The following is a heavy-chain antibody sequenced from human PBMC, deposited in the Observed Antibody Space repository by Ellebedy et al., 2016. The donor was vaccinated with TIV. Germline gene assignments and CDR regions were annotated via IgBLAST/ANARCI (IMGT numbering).Heavy chain of an antibody. Sequence: SETLSLTXTVSGGSFSGYYWSWIRQPPGKGLEWIGEINHSGSTNYNPSLKSRVTISVDTSKNQFSLKLSSVTAADTAVYYCAREPPLFIAAAGTDYWGQGTLVTVSS. D-gene: IGHD6-13*01. J-gene: IGHJ4*02. CDR2: INHSGST. V-gene: IGHV4-34*01. CDR1: GGSFSGYY. CDR3: AREPPLFIAAAGTDY.